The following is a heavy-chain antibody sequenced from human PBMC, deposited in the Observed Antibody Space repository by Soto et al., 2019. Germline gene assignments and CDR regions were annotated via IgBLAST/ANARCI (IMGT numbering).Heavy chain of an antibody. CDR2: IIPIFDTP. CDR3: ARAPILVGVTTYEHYFDL. CDR1: GVTFSNSV. J-gene: IGHJ4*02. D-gene: IGHD3-3*01. V-gene: IGHV1-69*13. Sequence: XVNVSCKASGVTFSNSVISWVLQAPGQGLEWVGGIIPIFDTPNYAQKFQGRVTIVADESTSTGFMELTSLRSEDTAVYYCARAPILVGVTTYEHYFDLWGQGTLVNLSS.